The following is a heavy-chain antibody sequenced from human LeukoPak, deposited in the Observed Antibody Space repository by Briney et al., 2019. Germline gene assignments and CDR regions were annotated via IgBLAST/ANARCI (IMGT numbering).Heavy chain of an antibody. D-gene: IGHD6-19*01. CDR2: ISGTGDNT. Sequence: GGSLKLSCAASGFAFSNYAMNWVRQAPGKGLEWVSSISGTGDNTYYAESVKGRFTISRDNSKNAVFLQMNSLRAKDTAVFYCAKRSGYTTGWFFDFWGQGTLVTVSS. J-gene: IGHJ4*02. CDR3: AKRSGYTTGWFFDF. V-gene: IGHV3-23*01. CDR1: GFAFSNYA.